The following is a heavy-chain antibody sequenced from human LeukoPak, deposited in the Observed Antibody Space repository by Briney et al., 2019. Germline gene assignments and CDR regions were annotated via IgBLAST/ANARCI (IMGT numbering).Heavy chain of an antibody. J-gene: IGHJ5*02. CDR1: GFTFDDYG. CDR2: ISSSSSYI. D-gene: IGHD2-2*01. Sequence: GGSLRLSCAASGFTFDDYGMSWVRQAPGKGLEWVSSISSSSSYIYYADSVKGRFTISRDNAKNSLYLQMNSLRAEDTAVYYCARDSYCSSTSCPGTWGQGTLVTVSS. CDR3: ARDSYCSSTSCPGT. V-gene: IGHV3-21*01.